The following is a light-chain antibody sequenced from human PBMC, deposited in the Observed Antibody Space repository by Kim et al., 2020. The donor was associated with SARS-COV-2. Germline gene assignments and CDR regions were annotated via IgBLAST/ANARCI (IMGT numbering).Light chain of an antibody. CDR2: AAS. J-gene: IGKJ2*01. CDR1: QSISSN. V-gene: IGKV1-39*01. Sequence: DIQMTQSPSSLSASVGDRVTITCRASQSISSNLNWYQQKPGKAPKFLIYAASSLQSGVLSRFSGSGSGTDFTFTISSLQPEDFATYYCQQNYNTPRTFGQGTKLEI. CDR3: QQNYNTPRT.